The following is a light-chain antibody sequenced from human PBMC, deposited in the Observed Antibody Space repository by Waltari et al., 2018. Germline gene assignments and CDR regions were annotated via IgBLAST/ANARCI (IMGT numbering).Light chain of an antibody. CDR2: GAS. J-gene: IGKJ1*01. Sequence: EMVMTQSLATLSVSPGERATLSCRASQSVSSNLAWYQQKPGQAPRLLIYGASTRATGIPARFSGSGSGTEFTLTISSMQSEDFAVYYCQQYNNWPPGTFGQGTKVEIK. V-gene: IGKV3-15*01. CDR3: QQYNNWPPGT. CDR1: QSVSSN.